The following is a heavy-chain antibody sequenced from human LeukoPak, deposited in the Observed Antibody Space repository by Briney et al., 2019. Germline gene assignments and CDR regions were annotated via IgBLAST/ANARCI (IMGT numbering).Heavy chain of an antibody. D-gene: IGHD5-18*01. CDR2: FDPEDGET. J-gene: IGHJ4*02. CDR1: GYTLTELS. V-gene: IGHV1-24*01. Sequence: ASVKVSCKVSGYTLTELSMHWVRQAPGKGLEWMGGFDPEDGETIYAQKFQGRVTMTEDTSTDTAYMELSSLRSEDTAVYYCATDLTKILNGDTAIALSEHWGQGTLVTVSS. CDR3: ATDLTKILNGDTAIALSEH.